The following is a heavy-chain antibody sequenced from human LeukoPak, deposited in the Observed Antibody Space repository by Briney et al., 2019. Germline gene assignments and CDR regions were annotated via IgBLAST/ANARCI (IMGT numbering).Heavy chain of an antibody. CDR2: ISWNSGSI. J-gene: IGHJ4*02. CDR3: AKVAQDSSSWYGEAYYFDY. Sequence: GGSLRLSCAASGFTFDDYAMHWVRQAPGKGLEWVSGISWNSGSIRYADSVKGRFTISRDNAKNSLYLQMNSLRAEDMALYYCAKVAQDSSSWYGEAYYFDYWGQGTLVTVSS. D-gene: IGHD6-13*01. CDR1: GFTFDDYA. V-gene: IGHV3-9*03.